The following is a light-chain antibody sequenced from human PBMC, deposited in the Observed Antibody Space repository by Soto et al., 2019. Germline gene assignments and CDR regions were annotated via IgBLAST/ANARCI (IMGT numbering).Light chain of an antibody. CDR3: LLAFAPGSV. J-gene: IGLJ3*02. V-gene: IGLV7-46*01. CDR1: TGEVTSAHF. Sequence: QAVVTQEPSLTVSPGGTVTLTCGSSTGEVTSAHFPYWIQQKPGQAPRTLIDDTKNRHPWTPARFSGSLLGGKAALALSGAQPEDEADYYCLLAFAPGSVFGGGTKLTVL. CDR2: DTK.